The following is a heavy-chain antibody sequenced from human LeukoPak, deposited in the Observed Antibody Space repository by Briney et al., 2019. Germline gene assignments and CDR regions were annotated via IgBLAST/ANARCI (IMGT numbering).Heavy chain of an antibody. D-gene: IGHD5-12*01. CDR2: ISITGDST. CDR1: GFTFTTYA. Sequence: PGGSLRLSCAAPGFTFTTYAMSWVRQAPGKRLEWVSAISITGDSTYHAESVKGRFTISRDNSKNTLFLQMNSLRAEDTAVYYCAKDNDPRAYSAYDSYDYWGQGTLVTVSS. J-gene: IGHJ4*02. CDR3: AKDNDPRAYSAYDSYDY. V-gene: IGHV3-23*01.